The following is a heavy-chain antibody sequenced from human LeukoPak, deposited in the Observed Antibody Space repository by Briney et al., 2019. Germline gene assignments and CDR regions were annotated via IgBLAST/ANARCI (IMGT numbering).Heavy chain of an antibody. CDR3: GRAFPPLRTSSAGDL. V-gene: IGHV3-21*01. Sequence: GGTLRLSCSASGFTFSDYDMNWVRQAPGKGLEWVSSISGLSSYTYYGESVKGRFSISGDNAKNSLYLQMNSLGAEDTATYYCGRAFPPLRTSSAGDLWGQGILVTVSS. D-gene: IGHD3-16*01. J-gene: IGHJ4*02. CDR2: ISGLSSYT. CDR1: GFTFSDYD.